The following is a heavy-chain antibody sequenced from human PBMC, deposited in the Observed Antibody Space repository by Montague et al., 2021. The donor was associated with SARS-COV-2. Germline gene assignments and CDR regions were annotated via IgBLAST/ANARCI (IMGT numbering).Heavy chain of an antibody. CDR2: MYYSGST. CDR1: GGSTNYYY. CDR3: ARGHLSVSMIVVVFTSASYYFDY. V-gene: IGHV4-59*12. Sequence: SETQSLTCIVSGGSTNYYYWSRIRQSPGKGLEWIGYMYYSGSTNYNPSLKSRVTMSIDRSKNQFSLKLTSVTAADTAVYFCARGHLSVSMIVVVFTSASYYFDYWGRGAQVTVSS. D-gene: IGHD3-22*01. J-gene: IGHJ4*02.